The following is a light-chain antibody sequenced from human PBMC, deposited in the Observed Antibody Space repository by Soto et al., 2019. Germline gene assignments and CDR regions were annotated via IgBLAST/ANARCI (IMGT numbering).Light chain of an antibody. J-gene: IGKJ2*01. CDR2: GAS. Sequence: IALTQSPGTLSLSPGERATLSCRASQRVSSNYVAWYQHKPGQAPRLLIHGASIRATGIPDRFSGSGSGTDFTLTISRLDPEDFAVYYCHQYGTLPYAFGQGTKLQIK. CDR1: QRVSSNY. CDR3: HQYGTLPYA. V-gene: IGKV3-20*01.